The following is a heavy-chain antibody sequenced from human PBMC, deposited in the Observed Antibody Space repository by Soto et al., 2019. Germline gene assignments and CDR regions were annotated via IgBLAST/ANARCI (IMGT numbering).Heavy chain of an antibody. D-gene: IGHD3-22*01. Sequence: PSETLSLTCAVSGGSISSGGYSWSWIRQPPGKGLEWIGYIYHSGSTYYNPSLKSRVTISVDRSKNQFSLKLSSVTAADTAVYYCARAIAYDYDSSGYYLYYFDDWGQGTLVTVSS. CDR3: ARAIAYDYDSSGYYLYYFDD. J-gene: IGHJ4*02. CDR2: IYHSGST. V-gene: IGHV4-30-2*01. CDR1: GGSISSGGYS.